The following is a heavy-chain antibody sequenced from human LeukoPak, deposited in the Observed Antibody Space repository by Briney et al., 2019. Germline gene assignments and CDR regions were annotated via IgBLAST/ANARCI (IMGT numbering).Heavy chain of an antibody. J-gene: IGHJ4*02. V-gene: IGHV3-30*01. Sequence: GRSLRLSCAASGFTFSSYAMHWVRQAPGKGLEWVAVISYDGSNKYYADSVKGRFTISRDNSKNTLYLQMNSLRAEDTAVYYCARDRFYESSGYYFDYWGQGTLVTVSS. CDR1: GFTFSSYA. D-gene: IGHD3-22*01. CDR2: ISYDGSNK. CDR3: ARDRFYESSGYYFDY.